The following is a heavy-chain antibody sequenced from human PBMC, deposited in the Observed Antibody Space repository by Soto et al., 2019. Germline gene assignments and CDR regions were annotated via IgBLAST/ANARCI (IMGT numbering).Heavy chain of an antibody. D-gene: IGHD1-1*01. Sequence: EVQLLESGGGLVQPGGSLRLSCAASGFTFSIQAMGWVRQAPGKGLEWVSLISGDSSRTYYADSVKGRFTIFRDNSKNTLYLQMNSLTAEDTAVYYCATQDFRGRTGTTWGQGALVTVSS. V-gene: IGHV3-23*01. CDR2: ISGDSSRT. J-gene: IGHJ4*02. CDR3: ATQDFRGRTGTT. CDR1: GFTFSIQA.